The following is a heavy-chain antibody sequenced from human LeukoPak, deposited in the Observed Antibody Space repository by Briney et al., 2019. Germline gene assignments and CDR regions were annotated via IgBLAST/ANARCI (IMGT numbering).Heavy chain of an antibody. CDR2: ISSSSSTI. Sequence: PGGSLRLSCAASGFTFSSYSMNWVRQAPGKELEWVSYISSSSSTIYYADSVKGRFTISRDNAKNSLYLQMNSLRAEDTAVYYCARASGCGGDCYAFDYWGQGTLVTVSS. D-gene: IGHD2-21*01. CDR1: GFTFSSYS. J-gene: IGHJ4*02. CDR3: ARASGCGGDCYAFDY. V-gene: IGHV3-48*01.